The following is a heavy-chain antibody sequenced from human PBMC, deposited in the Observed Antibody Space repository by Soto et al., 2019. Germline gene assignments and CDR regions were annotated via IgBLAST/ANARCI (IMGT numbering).Heavy chain of an antibody. D-gene: IGHD3-22*01. CDR1: GFRYVKYA. V-gene: IGHV3-23*01. CDR3: VKDTVVVINGGDFDY. Sequence: EVQLLESGGALVQPGGSLRLSCEASGFRYVKYAMSWVRQAPGKGLEWVSGISGDAGRTFYADSVKGRFTISRDNSKNTVYLQMNSLRVEDTAVYYCVKDTVVVINGGDFDYWGQGTLVTVSS. CDR2: ISGDAGRT. J-gene: IGHJ4*02.